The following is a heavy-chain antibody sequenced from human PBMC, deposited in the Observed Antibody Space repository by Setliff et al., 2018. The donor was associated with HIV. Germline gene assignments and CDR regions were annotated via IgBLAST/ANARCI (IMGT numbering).Heavy chain of an antibody. CDR3: ARDTGKSSGLDY. CDR2: IYYSGST. Sequence: KPSETLSLTCTVSGGSISNYYWSWIRQPPGKGLEWIGNIYYSGSTKYNPSLKSRVTISVDTSKNQFSLEVSSVTAADTAVYYCARDTGKSSGLDYWGQGTLVTVSS. V-gene: IGHV4-59*01. J-gene: IGHJ4*02. D-gene: IGHD3-22*01. CDR1: GGSISNYY.